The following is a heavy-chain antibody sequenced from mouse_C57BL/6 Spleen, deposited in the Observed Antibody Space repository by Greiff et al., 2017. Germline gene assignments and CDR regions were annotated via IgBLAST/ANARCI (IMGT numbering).Heavy chain of an antibody. CDR2: ISYDGSN. V-gene: IGHV3-6*01. CDR1: GYSITSGYY. CDR3: ARMGGYHTYLYYFDY. D-gene: IGHD2-2*01. J-gene: IGHJ2*01. Sequence: EVTLQESGPGLVKPSQSLSLTCSVTGYSITSGYYWNWIRQFPGNKLEWMGYISYDGSNNYNPSLKNRISITRDTSKNQFFLKLNSVTTEDTATYYCARMGGYHTYLYYFDYWGQGTTLTVSS.